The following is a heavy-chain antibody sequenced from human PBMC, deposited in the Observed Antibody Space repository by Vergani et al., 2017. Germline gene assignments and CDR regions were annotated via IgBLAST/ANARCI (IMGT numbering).Heavy chain of an antibody. CDR2: ISSSGSTI. CDR3: AREGGRMVAQRYFDL. CDR1: GFTFSNAW. J-gene: IGHJ2*01. V-gene: IGHV3-11*01. Sequence: VQLVESGGGLVKPGGSLRLSCAASGFTFSNAWMSWVRQAPGKGLEWVSYISSSGSTIYYADSVKGRFTISRDNAKNSLYLQMNSLRAEDTAVYYCAREGGRMVAQRYFDLWGRGTLVTVSS. D-gene: IGHD4/OR15-4a*01.